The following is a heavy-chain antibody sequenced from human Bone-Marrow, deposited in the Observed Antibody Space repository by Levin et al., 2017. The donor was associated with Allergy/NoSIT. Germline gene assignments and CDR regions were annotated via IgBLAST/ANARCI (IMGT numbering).Heavy chain of an antibody. Sequence: GSLRLSCAVSGGSISSSNWWSWVRQPPGKGLEWIGEIYHSGSTNYNPSLKSRVTISVDKSKNQFSLKLSSVTAADTAVYYCARAQGYSYGSFDYWGQGTLVTVSS. J-gene: IGHJ4*02. CDR1: GGSISSSNW. CDR3: ARAQGYSYGSFDY. CDR2: IYHSGST. D-gene: IGHD5-18*01. V-gene: IGHV4-4*02.